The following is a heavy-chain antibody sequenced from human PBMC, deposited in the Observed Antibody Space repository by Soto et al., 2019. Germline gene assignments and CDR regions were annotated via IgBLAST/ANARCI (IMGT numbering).Heavy chain of an antibody. V-gene: IGHV1-18*01. Sequence: VQLVQSGAEVKQPGASVKVSCKASGYTFTNYDISWVRQAPGQGLEWIGWISAYNGNTNYAQNVQDRVTMTTDTSTSTAYMELRSLRSGDTAVYYRAREVAYWGQGTLVSVS. CDR3: AREVAY. CDR1: GYTFTNYD. CDR2: ISAYNGNT. J-gene: IGHJ4*02.